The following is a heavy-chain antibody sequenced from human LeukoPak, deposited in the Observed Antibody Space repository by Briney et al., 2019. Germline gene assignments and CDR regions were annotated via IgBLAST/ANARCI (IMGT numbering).Heavy chain of an antibody. CDR2: ISSSSSYI. CDR1: GFTFSSYS. CDR3: ARVRYSSGWYGWFDP. D-gene: IGHD6-19*01. V-gene: IGHV3-21*01. Sequence: GGSLRLSCAASGFTFSSYSMNWVRQAPGKGLEWVSSISSSSSYIYYADSVKGRFTISRDNAKNSLFLQMNSLRAEDTAVYYCARVRYSSGWYGWFDPWGQGTLVTVSS. J-gene: IGHJ5*02.